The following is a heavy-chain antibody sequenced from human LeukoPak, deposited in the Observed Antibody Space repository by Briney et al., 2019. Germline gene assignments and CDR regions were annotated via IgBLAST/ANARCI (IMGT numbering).Heavy chain of an antibody. V-gene: IGHV3-30*18. CDR1: GFTFSSYG. Sequence: PGRSLRLSCAASGFTFSSYGMHWVRQAPGKGLEWVAVISYDGSNKYYADSVKGRFTISRDNSKNTLYLQMNSLRAEDTAVYYCAKGTGWDYWGQGTLVTVSS. D-gene: IGHD1/OR15-1a*01. J-gene: IGHJ4*02. CDR2: ISYDGSNK. CDR3: AKGTGWDY.